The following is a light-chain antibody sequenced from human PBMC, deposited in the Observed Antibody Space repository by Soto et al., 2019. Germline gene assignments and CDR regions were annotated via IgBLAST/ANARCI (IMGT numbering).Light chain of an antibody. V-gene: IGKV1-5*01. CDR1: QSIRTW. CDR2: DAS. J-gene: IGKJ5*01. CDR3: QQYGSSPRIT. Sequence: IQMTQSPSTLSASVGDRVTITCRASQSIRTWLAWHQQKPGKAPKPLIYDASTLESGVPSRFSGRGSGTDFTLAISRLEPEDFAVYYCQQYGSSPRITFGQGTRPEIK.